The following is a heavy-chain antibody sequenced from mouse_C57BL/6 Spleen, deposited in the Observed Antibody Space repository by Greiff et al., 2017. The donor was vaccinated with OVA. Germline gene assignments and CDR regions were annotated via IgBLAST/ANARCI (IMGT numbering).Heavy chain of an antibody. V-gene: IGHV14-4*01. CDR3: TTPYGSSYPYFDY. CDR2: IDPENGDT. CDR1: GFNIKDDY. Sequence: EVQLQQSGAELVRPGASVKLSCTASGFNIKDDYMHWVKQRPEQGLEWIGWIDPENGDTEYASKFQGKATITADTSSNTAYLQLSSLTSEDTAVYYCTTPYGSSYPYFDYWGQGTTLTVSS. J-gene: IGHJ2*01. D-gene: IGHD1-1*01.